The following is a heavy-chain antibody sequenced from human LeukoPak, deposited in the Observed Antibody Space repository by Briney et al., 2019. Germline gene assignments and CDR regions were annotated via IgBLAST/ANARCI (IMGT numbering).Heavy chain of an antibody. CDR2: ISAYNGNT. CDR1: GGTFSSYA. J-gene: IGHJ5*02. D-gene: IGHD6-13*01. Sequence: RVSVKVSCKASGGTFSSYAISWVRQAPGQGLEWMGWISAYNGNTNYAQKLQGRVTMTTDTSTSTAYIELRSLRSDDTAVYYCARDYPGYSSSRFDPWGKGTLVTVSS. CDR3: ARDYPGYSSSRFDP. V-gene: IGHV1-18*01.